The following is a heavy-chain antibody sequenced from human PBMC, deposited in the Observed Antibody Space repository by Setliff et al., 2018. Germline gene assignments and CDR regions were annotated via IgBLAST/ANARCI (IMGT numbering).Heavy chain of an antibody. CDR1: GGSISSGGYY. Sequence: LSLTCTVSGGSISSGGYYWSWIRQHPGKGLEWIGYIYYSGSTYYNPSLKSRVTISVDTSKNQFSLKLSSVTAADTAVYYCARDPLTTNRRRAFDIWGQGTLVTVSS. CDR3: ARDPLTTNRRRAFDI. D-gene: IGHD4-17*01. J-gene: IGHJ3*02. V-gene: IGHV4-31*03. CDR2: IYYSGST.